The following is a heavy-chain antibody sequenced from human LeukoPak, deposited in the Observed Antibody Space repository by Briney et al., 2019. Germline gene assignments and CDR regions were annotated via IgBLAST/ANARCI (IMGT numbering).Heavy chain of an antibody. J-gene: IGHJ4*02. CDR2: INAYNGNT. CDR1: GYTFTSYG. CDR3: AREVVGSYYYFDC. Sequence: ASVKVSCKASGYTFTSYGISWVRQAPGQGLEWMGWINAYNGNTNYEQKLQVRVTMTTDTATSKAYMERRSLRSDDTAVYYCAREVVGSYYYFDCWGQGTLVTVSS. D-gene: IGHD1-26*01. V-gene: IGHV1-18*01.